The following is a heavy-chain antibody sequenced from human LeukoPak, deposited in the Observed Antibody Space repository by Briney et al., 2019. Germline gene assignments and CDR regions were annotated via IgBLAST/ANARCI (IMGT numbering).Heavy chain of an antibody. J-gene: IGHJ4*02. CDR1: GFTFSSYS. Sequence: PGGSLRLSCAASGFTFSSYSMNWVRQAPGKGLEWVSSISSSSSYIYYADSVKGRFTISRDNAKNSLYLQMNSLRAEDTAVYDCARASSSWARFDYWGQGTLVTVSS. CDR3: ARASSSWARFDY. D-gene: IGHD6-13*01. CDR2: ISSSSSYI. V-gene: IGHV3-21*01.